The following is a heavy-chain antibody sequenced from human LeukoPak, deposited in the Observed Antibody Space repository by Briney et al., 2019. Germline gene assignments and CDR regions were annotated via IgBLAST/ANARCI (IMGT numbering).Heavy chain of an antibody. CDR3: ARTNYYDTSGYYFHY. CDR1: GASLSSYY. V-gene: IGHV4-59*01. Sequence: SETLSLTCTVSGASLSSYYWSWIRQPPGKGLEWIGYIFDSGSTNYNPSLKSRVTISVDPSKNQFSLKLSSVTAADTAVHYCARTNYYDTSGYYFHYWAQGTLVTVSS. CDR2: IFDSGST. D-gene: IGHD3-22*01. J-gene: IGHJ4*02.